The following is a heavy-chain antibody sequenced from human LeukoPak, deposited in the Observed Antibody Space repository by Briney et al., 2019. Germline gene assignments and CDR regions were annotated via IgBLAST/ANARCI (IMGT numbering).Heavy chain of an antibody. D-gene: IGHD6-19*01. J-gene: IGHJ1*01. CDR2: ISWDSGNS. Sequence: GGSLRLSCAASGFTFKDYAIHWVRQVPGKGLEWVSLISWDSGNSYYADSVKGRFTISRDNSKSSLSLQMNSLRTEDTALYYCAKGPGAAVAKRYIQHWGQGTLVTVSS. V-gene: IGHV3-43*01. CDR3: AKGPGAAVAKRYIQH. CDR1: GFTFKDYA.